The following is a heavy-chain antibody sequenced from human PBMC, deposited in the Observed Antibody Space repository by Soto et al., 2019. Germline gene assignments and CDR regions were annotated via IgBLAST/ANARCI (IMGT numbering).Heavy chain of an antibody. CDR1: GYTVTSYA. CDR3: ARGITLPTPFDY. Sequence: PSVKFSYKYSGYTVTSYAMNRVRQPPAHGLVWIGWINAGNVNTKYSEKFQGRVTLTRDTSASTAYMELSSLRSEDTAVYYCARGITLPTPFDYWGPGT. J-gene: IGHJ4*02. D-gene: IGHD1-20*01. CDR2: INAGNVNT. V-gene: IGHV1-3*01.